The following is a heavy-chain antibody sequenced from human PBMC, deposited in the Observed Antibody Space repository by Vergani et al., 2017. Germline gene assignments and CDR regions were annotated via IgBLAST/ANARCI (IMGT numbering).Heavy chain of an antibody. D-gene: IGHD5-24*01. V-gene: IGHV5-51*01. Sequence: EVQLVPSGAEVKKSGESLKIFCQGSGYSFTRYWIGWVRQMPGKGLEWRGVINPEDSDTRYRPSFQGQVTISADKSIRTAYLQWSSLKASDTAMYYCARQEGYNTLSFDYWGQGTQVTVSS. CDR3: ARQEGYNTLSFDY. CDR1: GYSFTRYW. CDR2: INPEDSDT. J-gene: IGHJ4*02.